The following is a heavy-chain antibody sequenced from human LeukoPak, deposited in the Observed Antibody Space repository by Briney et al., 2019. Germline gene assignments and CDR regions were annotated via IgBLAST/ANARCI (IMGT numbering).Heavy chain of an antibody. D-gene: IGHD3-22*01. J-gene: IGHJ5*02. CDR2: ISGSGGST. CDR3: AKVEYYYDSSGQNWFDP. Sequence: GGSLRLSCAASGFTFSSCAMSWVRQAPGKGLEWVSAISGSGGSTYYADSAKGRFTISRDNSKNTLYLQMNSLRAEDTAVYYCAKVEYYYDSSGQNWFDPWGQGTLVTVSS. V-gene: IGHV3-23*01. CDR1: GFTFSSCA.